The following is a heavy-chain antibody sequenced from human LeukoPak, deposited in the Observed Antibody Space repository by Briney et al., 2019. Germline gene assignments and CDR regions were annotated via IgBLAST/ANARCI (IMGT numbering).Heavy chain of an antibody. Sequence: ASVKVSCKASGYTFTSYGISWVRQAPGQGLEWMGSISAYNGNTNYAQKLQGRVTMTTDTSTSTAYMELRSLRSDDTAVYYCARGQLRMITFGGVMGAFHIWGQGTMVTVSS. D-gene: IGHD3-16*01. CDR3: ARGQLRMITFGGVMGAFHI. V-gene: IGHV1-18*01. J-gene: IGHJ3*02. CDR2: ISAYNGNT. CDR1: GYTFTSYG.